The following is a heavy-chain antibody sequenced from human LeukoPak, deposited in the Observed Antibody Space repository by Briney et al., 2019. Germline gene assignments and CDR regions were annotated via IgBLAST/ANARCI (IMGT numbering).Heavy chain of an antibody. D-gene: IGHD3-22*01. CDR1: GFTFSSYS. CDR2: ISSSSSYI. CDR3: ARDPHYYDSSGYYPGWFDP. Sequence: PGGSLRLSCAASGFTFSSYSMNWVRQAPGKGLEWVSSISSSSSYIYYADSVKGRFTISRDNAKNSLYLQMNSLRVEDTAVYYCARDPHYYDSSGYYPGWFDPWGQGTLVTVSS. V-gene: IGHV3-21*01. J-gene: IGHJ5*02.